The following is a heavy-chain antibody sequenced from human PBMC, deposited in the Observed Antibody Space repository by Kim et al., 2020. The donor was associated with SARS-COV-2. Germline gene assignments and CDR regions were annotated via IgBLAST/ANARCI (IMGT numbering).Heavy chain of an antibody. CDR3: TGHSSPDY. CDR2: EGGTT. Sequence: EGGTTDYAEPVKGRFTISRDDSKNTLYRQMNSRKTEDTAVYYCTGHSSPDYWGQGTLVTVSS. V-gene: IGHV3-15*01. D-gene: IGHD6-13*01. J-gene: IGHJ4*02.